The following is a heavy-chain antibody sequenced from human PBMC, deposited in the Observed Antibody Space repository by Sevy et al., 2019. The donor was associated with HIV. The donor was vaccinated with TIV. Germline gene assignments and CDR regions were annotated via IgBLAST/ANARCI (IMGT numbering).Heavy chain of an antibody. J-gene: IGHJ6*02. D-gene: IGHD3-22*01. CDR1: GYTFTTYG. CDR3: ARIVKYYYDSSGPPTYYYYGMDV. Sequence: ASVKVSCKASGYTFTTYGITWVRQAPGQGLEWMGWISAYNGNTNYAQKAQGRVTMATDTSTSTAYMELRSLRSDDTAVYYCARIVKYYYDSSGPPTYYYYGMDVWGQGTTVTVSS. CDR2: ISAYNGNT. V-gene: IGHV1-18*01.